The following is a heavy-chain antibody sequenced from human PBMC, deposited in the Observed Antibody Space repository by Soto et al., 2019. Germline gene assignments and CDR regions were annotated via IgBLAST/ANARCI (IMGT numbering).Heavy chain of an antibody. J-gene: IGHJ4*02. CDR1: GGSISSYY. CDR2: IYYTGST. D-gene: IGHD4-17*01. V-gene: IGHV4-59*01. Sequence: SETLSLTCTVSGGSISSYYWSWIRQPPGKGLEWIGYIYYTGSTNYDPSLKSRATISVDTSKNQFSLKLMSVTTADTAVYYCARYGELSFWGQGTLVTVSS. CDR3: ARYGELSF.